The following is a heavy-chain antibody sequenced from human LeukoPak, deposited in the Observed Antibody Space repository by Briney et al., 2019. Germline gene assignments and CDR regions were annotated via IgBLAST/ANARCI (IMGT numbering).Heavy chain of an antibody. CDR2: INPNSGGT. J-gene: IGHJ5*02. V-gene: IGHV1-2*02. D-gene: IGHD3-10*01. Sequence: ASVKVSCKASGYTFTGYYMHWVRQAPGQGLEWMGWINPNSGGTNYAQKFQGRVTMTRDTSISTAYMELSRLRSDDTAVYYCARDPGGSGSYPYNWFDPWGQGTLVTVSS. CDR1: GYTFTGYY. CDR3: ARDPGGSGSYPYNWFDP.